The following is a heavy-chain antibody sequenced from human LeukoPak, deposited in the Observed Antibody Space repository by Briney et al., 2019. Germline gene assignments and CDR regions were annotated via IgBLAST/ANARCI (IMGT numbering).Heavy chain of an antibody. CDR1: GYTFTGYY. J-gene: IGHJ4*02. D-gene: IGHD5-12*01. CDR2: INPNSGGT. CDR3: ARAHGSGGDYFDY. V-gene: IGHV1-2*02. Sequence: ASVKVSCKASGYTFTGYYMHWVRQAPGQGLEWMGWINPNSGGTNYAQKFQGRVTMTRDTSISTAYMELSRLRCDDTAVYYCARAHGSGGDYFDYWGQGTLVTVSS.